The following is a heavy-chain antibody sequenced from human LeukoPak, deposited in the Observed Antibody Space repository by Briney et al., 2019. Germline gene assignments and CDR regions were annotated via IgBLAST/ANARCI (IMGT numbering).Heavy chain of an antibody. Sequence: ASVTVSCKPSGYTFTSYGVSWVRQAPGQGPEWMGWISTYNGNTNYAQNFQGRVTMTTDTSTSTAYMEVRSLRSDDTAVYYCARDLTIAAAGTYGYWGQGTLVAVSS. CDR3: ARDLTIAAAGTYGY. D-gene: IGHD6-13*01. V-gene: IGHV1-18*01. CDR2: ISTYNGNT. J-gene: IGHJ4*02. CDR1: GYTFTSYG.